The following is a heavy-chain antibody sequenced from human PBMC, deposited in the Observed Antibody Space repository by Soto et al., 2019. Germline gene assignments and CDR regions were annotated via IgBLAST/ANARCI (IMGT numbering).Heavy chain of an antibody. CDR2: IYYSGST. V-gene: IGHV4-59*08. Sequence: QVQLQESGPGLVKPSETLSLTCTVSGGSIRSHYWSWIRQLPGKGLEWIGYIYYSGSTNYNPSLKSRVTISVDTSKNQFSLKLSSVTAADTAVYYCARRYGWNFDYWGQGTLVTVSS. CDR1: GGSIRSHY. J-gene: IGHJ4*02. CDR3: ARRYGWNFDY. D-gene: IGHD6-19*01.